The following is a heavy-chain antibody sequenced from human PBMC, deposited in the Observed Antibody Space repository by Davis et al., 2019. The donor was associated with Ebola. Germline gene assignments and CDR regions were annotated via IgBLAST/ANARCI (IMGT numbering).Heavy chain of an antibody. CDR1: GFTFSSYA. J-gene: IGHJ4*02. Sequence: PGGSLRLSCAASGFTFSSYAMHWVRQAPGKGLEWVAVISYDGSNKYYADSVKGRFTISRDNSKNTLYLQMNSLRAEDTAVYYCAKDPHGRTTPYWGQGTLVTVSS. CDR3: AKDPHGRTTPY. D-gene: IGHD4-11*01. V-gene: IGHV3-30-3*01. CDR2: ISYDGSNK.